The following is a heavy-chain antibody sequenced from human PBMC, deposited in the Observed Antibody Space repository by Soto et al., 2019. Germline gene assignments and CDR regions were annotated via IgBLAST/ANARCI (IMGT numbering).Heavy chain of an antibody. V-gene: IGHV1-69*13. CDR3: ASLRVAEMGTGGFFDY. J-gene: IGHJ4*02. D-gene: IGHD5-18*01. CDR1: GGTFSNSA. Sequence: SVKVSCKASGGTFSNSAFSWVRQAPGQGLEWMGGIVPLFGTPNYAQKFQGRVTITADESSSTAYMELSSLRSEDTAIYYCASLRVAEMGTGGFFDYWGQGTLVTGST. CDR2: IVPLFGTP.